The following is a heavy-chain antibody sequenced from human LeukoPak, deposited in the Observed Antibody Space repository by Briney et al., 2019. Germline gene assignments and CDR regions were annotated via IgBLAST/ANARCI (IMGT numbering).Heavy chain of an antibody. J-gene: IGHJ4*02. D-gene: IGHD2-2*01. CDR1: GFTFSIYE. CDR3: AREDASAIDY. CDR2: IASSGSRT. Sequence: GGSLRLSCAASGFTFSIYEMNWVRQAPGKGLEWVPYIASSGSRTYYADSVKGRFTISRDNAKNSLYLQMNSLRAEDTAVYYCAREDASAIDYWGQGTLVTVSS. V-gene: IGHV3-48*03.